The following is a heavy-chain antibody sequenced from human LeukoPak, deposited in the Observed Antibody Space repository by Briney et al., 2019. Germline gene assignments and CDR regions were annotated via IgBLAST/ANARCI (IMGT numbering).Heavy chain of an antibody. CDR3: ARGNYGDYLDY. CDR2: IYSDGST. CDR1: GFTVTYSY. Sequence: PGGSLRLSCAVSGFTVTYSYMSWVRQAPGKGLEWVSIIYSDGSTYYADSVKGRFIISRDNSKNTLSLHMNSLRAEDTALYYCARGNYGDYLDYWGQGTLVTVSS. V-gene: IGHV3-53*01. D-gene: IGHD4-17*01. J-gene: IGHJ4*02.